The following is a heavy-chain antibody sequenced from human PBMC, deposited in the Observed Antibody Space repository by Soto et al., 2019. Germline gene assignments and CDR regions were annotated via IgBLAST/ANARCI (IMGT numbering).Heavy chain of an antibody. D-gene: IGHD3-22*01. CDR3: ARGQHYYDSSGYYYPYYYGMDV. CDR1: GGSISSYY. Sequence: PSETLSLTCTGSGGSISSYYWSWIRQPPGKGLEWIGYIYYSGSTNYNPSLKSRVTISVDTSKNQFSLKLSSVTAADTAVYYCARGQHYYDSSGYYYPYYYGMDVWGQGTTVTVSS. CDR2: IYYSGST. J-gene: IGHJ6*02. V-gene: IGHV4-59*01.